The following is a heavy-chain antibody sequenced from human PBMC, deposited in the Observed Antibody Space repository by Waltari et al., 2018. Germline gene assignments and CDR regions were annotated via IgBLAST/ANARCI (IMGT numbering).Heavy chain of an antibody. CDR2: VDPEDGET. V-gene: IGHV1-69-2*01. J-gene: IGHJ5*02. CDR3: ATALPQSDYYDSSGYFNWFDP. Sequence: EVQLVQSGAEVKKPGATVKISCKASGYTFTDYYMHWVQQAPGKGLEWMGRVDPEDGETIYAEKGQGRGTITADTSTDTAYMELSSLRSEDTAVYYCATALPQSDYYDSSGYFNWFDPWGQGTLVTVSS. D-gene: IGHD3-22*01. CDR1: GYTFTDYY.